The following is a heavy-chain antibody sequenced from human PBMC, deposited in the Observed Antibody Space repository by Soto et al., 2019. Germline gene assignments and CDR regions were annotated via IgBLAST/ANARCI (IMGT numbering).Heavy chain of an antibody. CDR3: ARVYSGSYSDY. CDR2: IYYSGST. Sequence: SETLSLTCTVSGGSISSGGYYWSWIRQHPGKGLEWIGYIYYSGSTYYNPSLKSRVTISVDKPKNQFSLKLSSVTAADTAVYYCARVYSGSYSDYWGQGTRVTVSS. V-gene: IGHV4-31*03. D-gene: IGHD1-26*01. J-gene: IGHJ4*02. CDR1: GGSISSGGYY.